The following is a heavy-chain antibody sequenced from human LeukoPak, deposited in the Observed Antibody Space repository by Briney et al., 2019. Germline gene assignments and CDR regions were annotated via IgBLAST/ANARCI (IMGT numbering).Heavy chain of an antibody. Sequence: GGSLRLSCAASGFTFSDYYMSWIRQAPCKGLEWLSYINPSSGYTPYADSVRGRFTISRDNAKNSLYLQMNSLRAEHTAVYYCARKGYGARTPSDVWGQGTTVSVSS. V-gene: IGHV3-11*03. CDR2: INPSSGYT. CDR1: GFTFSDYY. J-gene: IGHJ6*01. D-gene: IGHD4/OR15-4a*01. CDR3: ARKGYGARTPSDV.